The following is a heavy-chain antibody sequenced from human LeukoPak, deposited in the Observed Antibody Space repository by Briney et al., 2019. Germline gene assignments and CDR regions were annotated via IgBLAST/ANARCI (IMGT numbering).Heavy chain of an antibody. CDR3: ARVRTTLSGDNYFDY. Sequence: GGSLRLSCAASGFTFSSYEMNWVRQAPGKGLEWVSSISSSSSSYIYYADSVKGRFTISRDNAKNSLYLQMNSLRAEDTAVYYCARVRTTLSGDNYFDYWGQGTLVTVSS. J-gene: IGHJ4*02. CDR2: ISSSSSSYI. V-gene: IGHV3-21*01. D-gene: IGHD3-10*01. CDR1: GFTFSSYE.